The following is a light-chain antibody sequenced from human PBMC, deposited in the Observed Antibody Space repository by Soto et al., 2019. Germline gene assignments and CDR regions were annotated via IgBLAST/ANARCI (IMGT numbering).Light chain of an antibody. CDR3: QQYGSSPNT. V-gene: IGKV3-20*01. CDR1: QSVSSSY. J-gene: IGKJ2*01. CDR2: GAS. Sequence: EIVLTQSPGTQSLSPGERATLSCRASQSVSSSYLAWYQQKPGQAPRLLIYGASSRATGIPDRFSGSGSGTDSTLTISRLEPEDFAVYYCQQYGSSPNTFGQGTKLEIK.